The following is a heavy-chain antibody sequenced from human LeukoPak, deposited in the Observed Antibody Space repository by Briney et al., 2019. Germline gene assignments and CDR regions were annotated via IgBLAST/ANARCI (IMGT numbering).Heavy chain of an antibody. V-gene: IGHV5-51*01. CDR3: ARHGRGGYSYGYVVY. Sequence: GESLQISCQGSGYSFTSYWIGWVRQMPGKGLEWMGIIYPGDSDTRYSPSFQGQVTISADKSISTAYLQWSSLKASDTAMYYCARHGRGGYSYGYVVYWGQGTLVTVSS. J-gene: IGHJ4*02. CDR1: GYSFTSYW. D-gene: IGHD5-18*01. CDR2: IYPGDSDT.